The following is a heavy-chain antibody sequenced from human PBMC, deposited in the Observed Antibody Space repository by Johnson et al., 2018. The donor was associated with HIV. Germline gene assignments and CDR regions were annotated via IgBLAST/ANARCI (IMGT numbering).Heavy chain of an antibody. CDR3: AREGDSSGAGAFDI. Sequence: EVQLMESGGGLVQPGGSLRLSCVASGFTLSSYWIHWVRRAPGKGLEWVSYISSSGSTIYYADSVKGRFTISRDNAKNSLYLQVNSLRAEDTAVYYCAREGDSSGAGAFDIWGQGTMVTVSS. CDR2: ISSSGSTI. V-gene: IGHV3-48*04. CDR1: GFTLSSYW. J-gene: IGHJ3*02. D-gene: IGHD3-22*01.